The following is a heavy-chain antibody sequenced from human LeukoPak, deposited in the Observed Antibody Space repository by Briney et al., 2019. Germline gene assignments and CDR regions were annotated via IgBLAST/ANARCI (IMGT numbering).Heavy chain of an antibody. Sequence: ASVKVSCKASVGTFSSYAISWVRQAPGQGLEWMGGIIPIFGTANDAQKFQGRVTITADKSTSTAYMELSSLRSEDTAVYYCARGRAEDIVVVVAATAYYFDYWGQGTLVTVSS. CDR2: IIPIFGTA. J-gene: IGHJ4*02. D-gene: IGHD2-15*01. CDR1: VGTFSSYA. V-gene: IGHV1-69*06. CDR3: ARGRAEDIVVVVAATAYYFDY.